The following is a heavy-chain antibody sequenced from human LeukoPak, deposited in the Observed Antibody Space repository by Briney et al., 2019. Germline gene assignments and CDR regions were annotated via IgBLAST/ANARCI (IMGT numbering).Heavy chain of an antibody. CDR3: ARARDSSGYYGFDY. Sequence: ASVKVSCKASGYTFTGYYMHWVRQAPGQGLEWMGRINPNSGGTNYAQKFQGRVTMTRDTSISTAYMELSRLRSDDTAVYYCARARDSSGYYGFDYWGQGTLVTVSS. J-gene: IGHJ4*02. CDR1: GYTFTGYY. V-gene: IGHV1-2*06. D-gene: IGHD3-22*01. CDR2: INPNSGGT.